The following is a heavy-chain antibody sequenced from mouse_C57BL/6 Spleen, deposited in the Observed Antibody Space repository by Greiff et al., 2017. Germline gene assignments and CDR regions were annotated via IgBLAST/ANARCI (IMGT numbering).Heavy chain of an antibody. J-gene: IGHJ2*01. Sequence: VKLMEPGAELVRPGSSVKLSCKASGYTFTSYWMHWVKQRPIQGLEWIGNIDPSDSETHYNQKFKDKATLTVDKSSSTAYMQLSSLTSEDSAVYYCARRSTVVPYFDYWGQGTTLTVSS. CDR3: ARRSTVVPYFDY. CDR1: GYTFTSYW. D-gene: IGHD1-1*01. CDR2: IDPSDSET. V-gene: IGHV1-52*01.